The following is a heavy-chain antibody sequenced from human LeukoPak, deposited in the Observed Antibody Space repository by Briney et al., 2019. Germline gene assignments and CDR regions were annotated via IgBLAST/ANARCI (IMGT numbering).Heavy chain of an antibody. Sequence: ASVKDSCKASRYTFTSYDINWVRQDTGQGLEWMGWMNPNRGKTYYAQKFQGRVTITSNTSIITAYMELSSLRSEDTAVYYCARGTYYDFWSGYYRDGYDAFDIWGQGTMVTVSS. CDR3: ARGTYYDFWSGYYRDGYDAFDI. D-gene: IGHD3-3*01. CDR1: RYTFTSYD. CDR2: MNPNRGKT. V-gene: IGHV1-8*01. J-gene: IGHJ3*02.